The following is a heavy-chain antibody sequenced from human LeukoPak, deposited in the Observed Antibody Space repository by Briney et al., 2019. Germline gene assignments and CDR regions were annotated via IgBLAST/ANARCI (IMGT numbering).Heavy chain of an antibody. CDR1: GGTFSSYA. J-gene: IGHJ4*02. CDR2: IIPIFGTA. V-gene: IGHV1-69*05. Sequence: SVKVSCKASGGTFSSYAISWVLQAPGQGLEWMGRIIPIFGTANYAQKLQGRVTITTDESTSTAYMELSSLRSEDTAVYYCARDPLPERYSYGPLELEPFDYWGQGTLVTVSS. CDR3: ARDPLPERYSYGPLELEPFDY. D-gene: IGHD5-18*01.